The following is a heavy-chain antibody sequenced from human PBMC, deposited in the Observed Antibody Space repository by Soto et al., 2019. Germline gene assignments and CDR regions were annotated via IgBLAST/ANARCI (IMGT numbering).Heavy chain of an antibody. CDR1: GGTFSSYA. CDR3: ARSKALEWLWFDP. J-gene: IGHJ5*02. CDR2: TIPIFGTA. V-gene: IGHV1-69*13. Sequence: SVKVSCKASGGTFSSYAISWVRQAPGQGLEWMGGTIPIFGTANYAQKFQGRVTITADESTSTAYMELSSLRSEDTAVYYCARSKALEWLWFDPWGQGTLVTVSS. D-gene: IGHD3-3*01.